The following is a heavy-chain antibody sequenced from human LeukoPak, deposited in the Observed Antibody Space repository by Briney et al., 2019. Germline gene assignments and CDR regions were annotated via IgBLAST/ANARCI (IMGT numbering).Heavy chain of an antibody. CDR1: GFTFSSYE. CDR2: ISGSGGST. CDR3: AKRGTGYNQLDY. Sequence: GGSLRLSCAASGFTFSSYEMNWVRQAPGKGLEWVSGISGSGGSTYYADSVKGRFTISRDNSKNTLYLQMSSLRAEDTAVYYCAKRGTGYNQLDYWGQGTLVTVSS. J-gene: IGHJ4*02. D-gene: IGHD3/OR15-3a*01. V-gene: IGHV3-23*01.